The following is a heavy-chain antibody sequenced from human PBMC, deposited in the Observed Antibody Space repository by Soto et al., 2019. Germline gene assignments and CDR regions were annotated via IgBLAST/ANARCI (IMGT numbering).Heavy chain of an antibody. CDR3: ARGGYSGYDYDWFDP. CDR2: IIPIFGTA. Sequence: SVKVSCKVSGGTFSSYAISWVRQAPGQGLEWMGGIIPIFGTANYAQKFQGRVTITADESTSTAYMELSSLRSEDTAVYYCARGGYSGYDYDWFDPWGQGTLVTVSS. J-gene: IGHJ5*02. CDR1: GGTFSSYA. D-gene: IGHD5-12*01. V-gene: IGHV1-69*13.